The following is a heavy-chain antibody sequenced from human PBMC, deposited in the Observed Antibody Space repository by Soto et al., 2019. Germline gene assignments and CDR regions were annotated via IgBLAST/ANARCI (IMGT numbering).Heavy chain of an antibody. D-gene: IGHD6-19*01. V-gene: IGHV3-74*01. Sequence: GGSLRLSCAASGFTFSSYWMHWVRQAPGKGLVWVSRINSDGSSTSYADSVTGRFTISRDNAKNTLYLQMNSLRAEDTAVYYCARGLAVAGTPAAGHWGQGALVTVSS. CDR2: INSDGSST. CDR1: GFTFSSYW. J-gene: IGHJ4*02. CDR3: ARGLAVAGTPAAGH.